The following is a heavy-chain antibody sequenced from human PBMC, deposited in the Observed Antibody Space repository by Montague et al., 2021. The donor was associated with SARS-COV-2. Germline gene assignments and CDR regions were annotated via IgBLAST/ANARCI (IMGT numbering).Heavy chain of an antibody. V-gene: IGHV4-39*01. CDR1: GASINSDSYY. CDR3: ARRQDYFGAGSYIFDV. D-gene: IGHD3-10*01. CDR2: IDNSGST. Sequence: SETLSLTCTVSGASINSDSYYRDWIRQPPGKGLEWIGSIDNSGSTSYISSLESRLTISEDTPKKQFSLRLTSVTAADTAMYYGARRQDYFGAGSYIFDVWGQGIMVTVSS. J-gene: IGHJ3*01.